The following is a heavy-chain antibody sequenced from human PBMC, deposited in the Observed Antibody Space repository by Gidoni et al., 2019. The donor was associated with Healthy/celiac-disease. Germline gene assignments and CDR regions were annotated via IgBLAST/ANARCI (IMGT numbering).Heavy chain of an antibody. J-gene: IGHJ4*02. CDR2: ISGSGAST. CDR1: GVTLSSNA. D-gene: IGHD3-9*01. CDR3: AKAFVPSYYAILTGYWPDS. V-gene: IGHV3-23*01. Sequence: EVQLLESGGGLVQPGGSLRRTWAASGVTLSSNAMSWVRQAPEKGLELVSAISGSGASTSYADSVKGRFTISRDNSKHTLYLPMNSLRAEDTSVYYCAKAFVPSYYAILTGYWPDSWGQGTLVTVSS.